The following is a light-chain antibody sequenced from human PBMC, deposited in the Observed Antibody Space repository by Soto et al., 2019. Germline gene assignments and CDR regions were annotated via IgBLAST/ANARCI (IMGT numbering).Light chain of an antibody. CDR1: QSVSST. CDR2: GAS. Sequence: EIVMTQSPATLSVSPGERATLSCRASQSVSSTLAWYQQKPGQAPRLLIYGASTRATGIPARFSGSGSGTEFTLTISSLQSEDFAVYYCQHRDNWSYIFGQGTKLEIK. V-gene: IGKV3-15*01. J-gene: IGKJ2*01. CDR3: QHRDNWSYI.